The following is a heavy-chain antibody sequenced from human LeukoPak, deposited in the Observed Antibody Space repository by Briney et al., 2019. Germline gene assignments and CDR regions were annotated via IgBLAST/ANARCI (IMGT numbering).Heavy chain of an antibody. D-gene: IGHD2-15*01. V-gene: IGHV4-34*01. CDR2: INHSGST. Sequence: SETLSLTCAVYGGSFSGYYWSWIRQPPGKGLEWIGEINHSGSTNYNPSLKSRVTISVDTSKNQFSLKLSSVTAADTAVYYCARRPRNGAGYCSGGSCLFDYWGQGTLVTVSS. CDR3: ARRPRNGAGYCSGGSCLFDY. J-gene: IGHJ4*02. CDR1: GGSFSGYY.